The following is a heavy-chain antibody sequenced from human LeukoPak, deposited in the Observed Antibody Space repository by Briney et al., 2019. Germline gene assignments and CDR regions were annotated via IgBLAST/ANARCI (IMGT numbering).Heavy chain of an antibody. V-gene: IGHV1-69*06. CDR3: AKGGTGYSHDWSDC. CDR2: IIPIFDTT. Sequence: GASVKVSCKASGDTVSSYVINWVRQAPGQGLEWMGGIIPIFDTTDYAQKFQDRVTITLDKSTSTSYLELSSLRSEDTAVYYCAKGGTGYSHDWSDCWGQGTPVTVSS. D-gene: IGHD5-18*01. CDR1: GDTVSSYV. J-gene: IGHJ4*02.